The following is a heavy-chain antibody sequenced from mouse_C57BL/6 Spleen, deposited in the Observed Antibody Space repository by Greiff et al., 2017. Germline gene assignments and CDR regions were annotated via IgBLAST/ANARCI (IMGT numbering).Heavy chain of an antibody. Sequence: DVMLVESGEGLVKPGGSLKLSCAASGFTFSSYAMSWVRQTPEKRLEWVAYISSGGDYIYYADTVKGRFTISRDNARNTLYLQMSSLKSEDTAMYYCTRDFITTVVGYFDVWGTGTTVTVSS. D-gene: IGHD1-1*01. CDR1: GFTFSSYA. V-gene: IGHV5-9-1*02. CDR3: TRDFITTVVGYFDV. CDR2: ISSGGDYI. J-gene: IGHJ1*03.